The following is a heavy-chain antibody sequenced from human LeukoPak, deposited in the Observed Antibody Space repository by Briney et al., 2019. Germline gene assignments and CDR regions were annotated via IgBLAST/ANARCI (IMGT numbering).Heavy chain of an antibody. Sequence: SETLSLTCSVSGASVSTTAYFWNWIRQPAGEGLEWIGRIYTSGNTHYNPSLKSRVTMSLDTSKNQFSLTMNSVTAADSAVYFCASYREAYDLYPHGLDVWGRGTVVTVSS. V-gene: IGHV4-61*02. CDR2: IYTSGNT. D-gene: IGHD5-24*01. CDR1: GASVSTTAYF. J-gene: IGHJ3*01. CDR3: ASYREAYDLYPHGLDV.